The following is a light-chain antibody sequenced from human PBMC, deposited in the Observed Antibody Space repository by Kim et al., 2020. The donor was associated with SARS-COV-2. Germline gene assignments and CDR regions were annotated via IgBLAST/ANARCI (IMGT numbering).Light chain of an antibody. Sequence: SYELTQPPSVSVSPGQTASITCSGDKLGDKYACWYQQKTGQSPVLVIYQDSKRPSGIPERFSGSNSGNKATLTISGTQAMDEADYYCQAWDSSTAVFGGG. CDR3: QAWDSSTAV. CDR1: KLGDKY. V-gene: IGLV3-1*01. J-gene: IGLJ2*01. CDR2: QDS.